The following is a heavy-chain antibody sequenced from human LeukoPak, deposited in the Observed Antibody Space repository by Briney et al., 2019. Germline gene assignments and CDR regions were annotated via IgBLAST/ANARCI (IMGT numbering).Heavy chain of an antibody. CDR1: GFSFGSYA. Sequence: PGGSLRLSCAASGFSFGSYAMSWVRQAPGKGLEWVSAISGRGVGTYYADSVTGRFTISRDNSKNTLYLQKNSLRAEDTAVYHCAKDRGSGWPQFDYWGQGTLVTVSS. D-gene: IGHD6-19*01. CDR3: AKDRGSGWPQFDY. V-gene: IGHV3-23*01. J-gene: IGHJ4*02. CDR2: ISGRGVGT.